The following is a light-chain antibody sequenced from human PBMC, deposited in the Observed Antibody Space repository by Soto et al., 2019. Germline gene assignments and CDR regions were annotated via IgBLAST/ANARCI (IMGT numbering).Light chain of an antibody. V-gene: IGLV2-11*01. CDR2: DVN. Sequence: QSALTQPRSVSGSPGQSVTISCTGTSSDVGRYDFVSWYQQHPGKVPEVIIYDVNKRPSGVPDRFSGSKSGNTASLTISGLQAEDEADYFCCSYVCNFNLVFGGGTKLTVL. CDR1: SSDVGRYDF. J-gene: IGLJ2*01. CDR3: CSYVCNFNLV.